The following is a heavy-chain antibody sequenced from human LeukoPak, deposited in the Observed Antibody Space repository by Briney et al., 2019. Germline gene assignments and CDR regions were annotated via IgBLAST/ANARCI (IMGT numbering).Heavy chain of an antibody. CDR1: GFSISNGYY. J-gene: IGHJ5*02. D-gene: IGHD3-10*01. V-gene: IGHV4-38-2*02. CDR3: TRGHPGVVRGTNWFDP. Sequence: SETLSLTCTVSGFSISNGYYWGWIRQPPGKGLEWIGSIYHSGSTYYNPSLKSRVTISVDTSKNQFSLKLSSVTAADTAVYYCTRGHPGVVRGTNWFDPWGQGTLVTVSS. CDR2: IYHSGST.